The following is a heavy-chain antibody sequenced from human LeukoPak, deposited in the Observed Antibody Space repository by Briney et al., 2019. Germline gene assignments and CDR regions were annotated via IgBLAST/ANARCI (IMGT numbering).Heavy chain of an antibody. V-gene: IGHV4-30-4*01. Sequence: SQTLSLTCTVSGGSISSGDYYWSWIRQPPGKGLEWIGYIYYSGSTNYNPSLKSRVTISVDTSKNQFSLKLSSVTAADTAVYYCARTSAVRFLEWLSERNYAFDIWGQGTMVTVSS. D-gene: IGHD3-3*01. J-gene: IGHJ3*02. CDR2: IYYSGST. CDR1: GGSISSGDYY. CDR3: ARTSAVRFLEWLSERNYAFDI.